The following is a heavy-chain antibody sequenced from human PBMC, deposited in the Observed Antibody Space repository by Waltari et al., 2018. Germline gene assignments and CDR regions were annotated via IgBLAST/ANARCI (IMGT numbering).Heavy chain of an antibody. CDR2: ISSSSYI. CDR3: ARAYYYGSGSYYNGYYYYGMDV. D-gene: IGHD3-10*01. V-gene: IGHV3-21*01. J-gene: IGHJ6*02. CDR1: GFTFSSYS. Sequence: EVQLVESGGGLVKPGGSLRLSCAASGFTFSSYSMNWVRKAPGTGLEWVSSISSSSYIYYADSVKGRVTISRDNAKNSLYLQMNSLRAEDTAVYYCARAYYYGSGSYYNGYYYYGMDVWGQGTTVTVSS.